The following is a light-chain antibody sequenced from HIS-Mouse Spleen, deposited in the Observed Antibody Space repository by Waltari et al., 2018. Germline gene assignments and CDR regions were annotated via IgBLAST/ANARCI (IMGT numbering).Light chain of an antibody. Sequence: QSALTQPASVSGSPGQSITISCTGTSSDVGGYNYVPWYQQHPGKAPKLMIYEVSNRPSGVSNRFSGSKSGTTASLTISGLQAEDEADYYCSSYTSSSSWVFGGGTKLTVL. V-gene: IGLV2-14*01. CDR1: SSDVGGYNY. CDR2: EVS. CDR3: SSYTSSSSWV. J-gene: IGLJ3*02.